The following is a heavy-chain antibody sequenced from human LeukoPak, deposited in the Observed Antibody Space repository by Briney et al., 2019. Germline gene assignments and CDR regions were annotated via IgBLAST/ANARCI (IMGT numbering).Heavy chain of an antibody. CDR1: GGSISSSSYY. Sequence: PSETLSLTCTVSGGSISSSSYYWGWIRQPPGKGLEWIGSIYYSGSTYYNPSLKSRVTISVDTSKNQFSLKLSSVTAADTAVYYCARRDLLPFDYWGQGTLVTVSS. J-gene: IGHJ4*02. CDR2: IYYSGST. D-gene: IGHD2-15*01. V-gene: IGHV4-39*01. CDR3: ARRDLLPFDY.